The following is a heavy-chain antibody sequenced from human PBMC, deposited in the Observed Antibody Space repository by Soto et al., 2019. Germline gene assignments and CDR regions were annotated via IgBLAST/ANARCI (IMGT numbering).Heavy chain of an antibody. CDR3: TSIEMVENYFDY. V-gene: IGHV3-73*01. D-gene: IGHD2-21*01. CDR1: GFTFSGSV. J-gene: IGHJ4*02. Sequence: EVQLMESGGGLVQPGGSLKLSCAASGFTFSGSVMHWVRQASGKGLEWVGRIRSKANDYATAYAASVRGRFTISRDDSENMAYLQMNGLKTEDTAVYYCTSIEMVENYFDYWGQGTLVTVSS. CDR2: IRSKANDYAT.